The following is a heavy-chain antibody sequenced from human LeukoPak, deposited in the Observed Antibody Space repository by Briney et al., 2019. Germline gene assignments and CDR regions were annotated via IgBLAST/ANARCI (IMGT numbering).Heavy chain of an antibody. CDR2: INPNSGGT. CDR1: GYTFTGYY. Sequence: GASVKVSCKASGYTFTGYYMHWVRQAPGQGLEWMGWINPNSGGTNYAQKFQGRVTMTRDTSISTAYMELSRLRSDDTAVYYCARDTTYYYDSSGYQYYLDYWGQGTLVTVSS. CDR3: ARDTTYYYDSSGYQYYLDY. V-gene: IGHV1-2*02. J-gene: IGHJ4*02. D-gene: IGHD3-22*01.